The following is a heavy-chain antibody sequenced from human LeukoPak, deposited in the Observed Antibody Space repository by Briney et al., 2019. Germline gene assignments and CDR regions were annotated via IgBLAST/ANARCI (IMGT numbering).Heavy chain of an antibody. J-gene: IGHJ4*02. Sequence: GESLKISCKGSGYSFTNYWIGWVRQMPGKGLEWMGIIYPGDSDTRYSPSFQGQVTISADKSISTAYLQWSSLKASDTAMYYCAISRRVYYYDSSGYPIFDYWGQGTLVTVSS. D-gene: IGHD3-22*01. CDR3: AISRRVYYYDSSGYPIFDY. V-gene: IGHV5-51*01. CDR1: GYSFTNYW. CDR2: IYPGDSDT.